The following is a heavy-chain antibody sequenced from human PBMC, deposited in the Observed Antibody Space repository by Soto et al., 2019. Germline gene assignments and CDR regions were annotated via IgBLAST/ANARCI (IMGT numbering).Heavy chain of an antibody. Sequence: QVQLVESGGGVVQPGRSLRLSCAASGFTFSVYAMHWVRHAPGKGLEWVSVISNDGRDKYYADSVKGRFTISRDNSKNTLYLQMNSLRAEDTAVYSYAKDRHITAWQEIDHWAQGTLVTVSS. V-gene: IGHV3-30*04. J-gene: IGHJ4*02. CDR3: AKDRHITAWQEIDH. CDR1: GFTFSVYA. D-gene: IGHD2-21*01. CDR2: ISNDGRDK.